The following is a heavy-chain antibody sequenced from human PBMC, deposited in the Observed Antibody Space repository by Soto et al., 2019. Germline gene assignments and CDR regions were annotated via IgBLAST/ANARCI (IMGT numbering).Heavy chain of an antibody. J-gene: IGHJ3*01. D-gene: IGHD1-7*01. V-gene: IGHV3-23*01. Sequence: GSLRLSCAASGFIFSTYSMTWVRQAPGKGLEWVAHITASGGTTYYADSVKGRFTTSRDTSRNTLYLQMNSLRAEDSALYYCAKCSQAYWNYEAHHVWGQGTMVTVSS. CDR3: AKCSQAYWNYEAHHV. CDR2: ITASGGTT. CDR1: GFIFSTYS.